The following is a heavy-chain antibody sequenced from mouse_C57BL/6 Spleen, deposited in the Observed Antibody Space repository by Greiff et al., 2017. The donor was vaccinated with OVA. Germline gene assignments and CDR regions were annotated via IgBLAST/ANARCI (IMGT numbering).Heavy chain of an antibody. Sequence: QVQLQQPGAELVRPGSSVKLSCKASGYTFTSYWMHWVKQRPIQGLEWIGNIDPSDSETHYNQKFKDKATLTVDKSSSTAYMQLSSLTSEDSAVYYWARWGGNSNYLDYWGQGTTLTVSS. V-gene: IGHV1-52*01. CDR1: GYTFTSYW. J-gene: IGHJ2*01. D-gene: IGHD2-5*01. CDR3: ARWGGNSNYLDY. CDR2: IDPSDSET.